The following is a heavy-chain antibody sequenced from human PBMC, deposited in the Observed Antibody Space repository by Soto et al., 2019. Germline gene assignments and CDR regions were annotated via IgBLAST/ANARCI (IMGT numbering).Heavy chain of an antibody. CDR3: ATSVGAIGYRFFNMDV. CDR2: IIPMYGTT. J-gene: IGHJ6*02. D-gene: IGHD5-12*01. V-gene: IGHV1-69*01. CDR1: GGSFSSSA. Sequence: QVHLVQSGAEVKESGSSVKVSCKSSGGSFSSSAITWVRQAPGQGLEWMGRIIPMYGTTFYAQTFQGRVTITADASTSTVYMPLSSLKSEDTASYFCATSVGAIGYRFFNMDVWGQGTTVTVSS.